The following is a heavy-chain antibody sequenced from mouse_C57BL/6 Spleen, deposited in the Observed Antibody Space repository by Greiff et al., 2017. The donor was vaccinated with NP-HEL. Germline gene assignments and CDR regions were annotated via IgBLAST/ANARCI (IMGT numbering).Heavy chain of an antibody. CDR3: ARGPLYGSSNFDY. CDR1: GFTFSSYA. Sequence: EVQVVESGGGLVKPGGSLKLSCAASGFTFSSYAMSWVRQTPEKRLEWVATISDGGSYTYYPDNVKGRFTISRDNAKNNLYLQMSHLKSEDTAMYYCARGPLYGSSNFDYWGQGTTLTVSS. J-gene: IGHJ2*01. D-gene: IGHD1-1*01. CDR2: ISDGGSYT. V-gene: IGHV5-4*01.